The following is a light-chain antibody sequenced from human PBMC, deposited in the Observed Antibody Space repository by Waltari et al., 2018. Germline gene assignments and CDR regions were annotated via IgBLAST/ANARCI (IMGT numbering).Light chain of an antibody. CDR2: RAS. V-gene: IGKV3-15*01. Sequence: ELVMTQSPATLSVSPGERAPPPCRASQSASTSLAWYQQTPGQAPRLLIYRASTRAAGIPDRFSGSGSGTEFTLTISSLQSEDSAIYYCQQYNIWPWTFGQGTKVDIK. CDR3: QQYNIWPWT. CDR1: QSASTS. J-gene: IGKJ1*01.